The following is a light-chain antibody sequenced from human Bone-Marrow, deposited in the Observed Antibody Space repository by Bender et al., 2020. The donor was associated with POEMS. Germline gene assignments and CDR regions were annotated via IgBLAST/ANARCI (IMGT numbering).Light chain of an antibody. J-gene: IGLJ3*02. V-gene: IGLV2-14*02. CDR2: EDN. CDR3: QSYDNSLGGWV. Sequence: QSALTQPASVSGSPGQSITISCTGTGSDVGNYNLVSWYQQYPGKAPKVMIYEDNKRPSGVSNRFSGSKSGTSASLAITGLQAEDEGDYYCQSYDNSLGGWVFGGGTKVTVL. CDR1: GSDVGNYNL.